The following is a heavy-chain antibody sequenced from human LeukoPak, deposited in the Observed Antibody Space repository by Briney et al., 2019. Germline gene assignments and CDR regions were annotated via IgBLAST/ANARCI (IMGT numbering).Heavy chain of an antibody. CDR2: IKQDGSEK. CDR3: ARDYGVYGDYAFDY. V-gene: IGHV3-7*01. J-gene: IGHJ4*02. Sequence: GGSLRLSCAASGFNFRSDWMSWVRQAPGKGLEWVANIKQDGSEKYYVDSVKGRFTISRDNAKNSLYLQMNSLRAEDTAVYYCARDYGVYGDYAFDYWGQGILVTVSS. CDR1: GFNFRSDW. D-gene: IGHD4-17*01.